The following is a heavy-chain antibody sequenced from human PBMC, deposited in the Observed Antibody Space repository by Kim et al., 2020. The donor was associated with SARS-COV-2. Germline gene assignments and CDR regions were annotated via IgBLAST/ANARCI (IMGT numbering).Heavy chain of an antibody. J-gene: IGHJ6*02. V-gene: IGHV3-9*01. CDR2: ISWNSGSI. CDR1: GFTFDDYA. Sequence: GGSLRLSCAASGFTFDDYAMHWVRQAPGKGLEWVSGISWNSGSIGYADSVKGRFTISRDNAKNSLYLLMNSLRAEDTALYYCAKADTDDYHGMDVWGQGTTVTVSS. CDR3: AKADTDDYHGMDV. D-gene: IGHD5-18*01.